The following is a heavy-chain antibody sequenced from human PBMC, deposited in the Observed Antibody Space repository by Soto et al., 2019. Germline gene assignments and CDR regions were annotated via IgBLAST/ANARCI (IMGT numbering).Heavy chain of an antibody. Sequence: SLRLSCAASGFTLSSYTMHWVRQAPGKGLDWVAAISYDGSNKYYADSVKGRFTISRDNSKNTLYLQMNSLRAEDTAVYYCARDLWGLSGWFYPWGQGTLVTVSS. CDR2: ISYDGSNK. CDR3: ARDLWGLSGWFYP. D-gene: IGHD3-16*01. J-gene: IGHJ5*02. CDR1: GFTLSSYT. V-gene: IGHV3-30-3*01.